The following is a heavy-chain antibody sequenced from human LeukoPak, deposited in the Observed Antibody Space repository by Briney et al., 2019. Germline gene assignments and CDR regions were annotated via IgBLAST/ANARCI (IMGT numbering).Heavy chain of an antibody. J-gene: IGHJ4*02. Sequence: PSETLSLTCAVSGYSINSGYYWGWIRQPPGKGLEWIGSFYHSGSTYYNPSLKSRVTISVDTSRNQFSQKLTSVTAADTAVYYCARLGGGGTNYYFDYWGQGTLVTVSS. V-gene: IGHV4-38-2*01. CDR3: ARLGGGGTNYYFDY. CDR1: GYSINSGYY. D-gene: IGHD2-15*01. CDR2: FYHSGST.